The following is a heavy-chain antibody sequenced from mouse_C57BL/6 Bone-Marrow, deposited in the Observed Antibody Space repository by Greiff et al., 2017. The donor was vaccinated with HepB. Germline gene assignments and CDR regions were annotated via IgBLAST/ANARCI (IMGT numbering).Heavy chain of an antibody. CDR2: IYPGSGST. V-gene: IGHV1-55*01. Sequence: VQLQQPGAELVKPGASVKMSCKASGYTFTSYWITWVKQRPGQGLEWIGDIYPGSGSTNYNEKFKSKATLTVDTSSSTAYMQLSSLTSEDSAVYYCARNYAAYFWFAYWGQGTLVTVSA. CDR1: GYTFTSYW. J-gene: IGHJ3*01. D-gene: IGHD1-1*01. CDR3: ARNYAAYFWFAY.